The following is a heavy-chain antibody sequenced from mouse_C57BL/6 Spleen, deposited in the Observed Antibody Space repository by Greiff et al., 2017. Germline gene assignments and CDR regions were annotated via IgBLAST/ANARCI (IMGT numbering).Heavy chain of an antibody. V-gene: IGHV1-55*01. D-gene: IGHD2-2*01. CDR3: ARKGGYDGVFAY. Sequence: QVQLQQPGAELVKPGASVKMSCKASGYTFTSYWITWVKQRPGQGLEWIGDIYPGSGSTNYNEKFKSKATLTVDTSSSTAYMQLSSLTSEDSAVYYCARKGGYDGVFAYWGQGTLVTVSA. J-gene: IGHJ3*01. CDR2: IYPGSGST. CDR1: GYTFTSYW.